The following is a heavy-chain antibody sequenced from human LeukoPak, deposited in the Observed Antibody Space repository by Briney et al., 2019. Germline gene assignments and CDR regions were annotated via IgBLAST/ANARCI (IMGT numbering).Heavy chain of an antibody. J-gene: IGHJ3*02. CDR3: AREVRLGELSFARTFDI. CDR1: GYSFPTYW. CDR2: IYPGDSDT. V-gene: IGHV5-51*01. Sequence: GESLEISCKGSGYSFPTYWVGWVRQMPGKGLEWMGIIYPGDSDTRYSPSFQGQVTISADKSISTAYLQWSSLKASDTAMYYCAREVRLGELSFARTFDIWGQGTMVTVSS. D-gene: IGHD3-16*02.